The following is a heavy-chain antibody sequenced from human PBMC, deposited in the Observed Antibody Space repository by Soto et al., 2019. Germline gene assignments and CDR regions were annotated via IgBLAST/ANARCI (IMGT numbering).Heavy chain of an antibody. V-gene: IGHV1-69*12. J-gene: IGHJ5*02. CDR2: IIPIFGTA. CDR3: AREDGYCSGGRCSKNWFDP. Sequence: QVQLVQSGAEVKKPGSSVKVSCKASGGTFSSYAISWVRQAPGQGLEWMGGIIPIFGTANYAQKFQGRVTITADESTSAAYMELSSLRSEDTAVYYCAREDGYCSGGRCSKNWFDPWGQGTLVTVSS. D-gene: IGHD2-15*01. CDR1: GGTFSSYA.